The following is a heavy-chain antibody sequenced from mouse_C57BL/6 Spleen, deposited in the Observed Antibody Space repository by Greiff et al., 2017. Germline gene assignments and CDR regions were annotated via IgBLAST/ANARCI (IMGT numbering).Heavy chain of an antibody. J-gene: IGHJ2*01. CDR2: IYPRSGNT. V-gene: IGHV1-81*01. CDR3: ARLVLTVSFDY. CDR1: GYTFTSYG. Sequence: QVHVKQSGAELARPGASVKLSCKASGYTFTSYGISWVKQRTGQGLEWIGEIYPRSGNTYYNEKFKGKATLTADKSSSTAYMELRSLTSEDSAVYFCARLVLTVSFDYWGQGTTLTVSS. D-gene: IGHD4-1*01.